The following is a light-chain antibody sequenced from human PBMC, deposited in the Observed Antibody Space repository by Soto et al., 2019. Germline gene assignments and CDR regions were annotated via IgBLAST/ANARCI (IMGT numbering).Light chain of an antibody. CDR3: QQYGSSPPWT. CDR1: QSVDIN. J-gene: IGKJ1*01. CDR2: GAS. Sequence: EIVLTQSPATLSVSPGERVTLSCRASQSVDINLAWYQQKPGQPPRLLIYGASTRATDMSGTFSGRGSGTEFTLTISSLRPEDFAVYYCQQYGSSPPWTFGQGTKVEIK. V-gene: IGKV3-15*01.